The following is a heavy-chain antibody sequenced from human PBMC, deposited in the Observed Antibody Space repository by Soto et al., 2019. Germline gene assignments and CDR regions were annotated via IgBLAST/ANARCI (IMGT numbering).Heavy chain of an antibody. CDR2: ISAYNGNT. J-gene: IGHJ4*02. D-gene: IGHD2-2*01. Sequence: QVQLVQSGAEVKKPGASVKVSCKASGYTFTSYGISWVRQAPGQGLEWMGWISAYNGNTNYAQKLQGRVTMTTDTTTSKAYMELRSLRSDDTAVYYCAREGPIVVVPARKSGYDYWGQGTLVTVSS. CDR3: AREGPIVVVPARKSGYDY. V-gene: IGHV1-18*01. CDR1: GYTFTSYG.